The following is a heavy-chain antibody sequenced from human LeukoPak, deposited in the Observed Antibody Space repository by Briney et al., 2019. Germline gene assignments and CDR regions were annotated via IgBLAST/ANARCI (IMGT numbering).Heavy chain of an antibody. CDR3: ARAVVISTPMAFDI. D-gene: IGHD3-22*01. V-gene: IGHV1-69*06. CDR1: GYTFTNFG. CDR2: IIPIFGTA. J-gene: IGHJ3*02. Sequence: SVKVSCKASGYTFTNFGISWVRQAPGQGLEWMGGIIPIFGTANYAQKFQGRVTITADKSTSTAYMELSSLRSEDTAVYYCARAVVISTPMAFDIWGQGTMVTVSS.